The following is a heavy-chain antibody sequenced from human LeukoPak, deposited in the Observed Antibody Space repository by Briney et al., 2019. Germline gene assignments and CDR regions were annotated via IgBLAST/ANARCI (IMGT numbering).Heavy chain of an antibody. V-gene: IGHV4-59*08. Sequence: PSETLSLTCTVSGGSISSYYWSWIRQPPGKGLEWIGYIYYSGSTNYNPSLKSRVTISVDTSKNQFSLKLSSVTAADTAVYYCVRHSVDYYGSGSYYSASRYFDLWGRGTLVTVSS. D-gene: IGHD3-10*01. CDR2: IYYSGST. CDR1: GGSISSYY. J-gene: IGHJ2*01. CDR3: VRHSVDYYGSGSYYSASRYFDL.